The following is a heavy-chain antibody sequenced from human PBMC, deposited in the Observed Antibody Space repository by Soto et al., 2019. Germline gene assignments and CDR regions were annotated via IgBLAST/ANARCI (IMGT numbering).Heavy chain of an antibody. J-gene: IGHJ5*02. Sequence: QLQLQESGPGLVKPSETLSLTCTVTGGSININNFHWGWIRQPPGKGLEWIGGIYYTGSTYYNPSLNSRVAISADTTKTHSSLQVTSVTAADTAVYFCATYSTTSGWFDPWGQGTLVTISS. CDR2: IYYTGST. CDR3: ATYSTTSGWFDP. V-gene: IGHV4-39*02. CDR1: GGSININNFH. D-gene: IGHD6-13*01.